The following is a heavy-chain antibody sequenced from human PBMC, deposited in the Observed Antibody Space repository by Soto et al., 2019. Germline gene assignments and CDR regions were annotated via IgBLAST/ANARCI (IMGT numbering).Heavy chain of an antibody. J-gene: IGHJ4*02. D-gene: IGHD6-13*01. CDR2: INHSGST. Sequence: PSETLSLTCAVYGGSFSGYYWSWIRQPPGKGLEWIGEINHSGSTNYNPSLKSRVTISVDTSKNQFSLKLSSVTAADTAVYYCAREGPRSEIAAAGTGIFYWGQGTLVTVSS. CDR3: AREGPRSEIAAAGTGIFY. V-gene: IGHV4-34*01. CDR1: GGSFSGYY.